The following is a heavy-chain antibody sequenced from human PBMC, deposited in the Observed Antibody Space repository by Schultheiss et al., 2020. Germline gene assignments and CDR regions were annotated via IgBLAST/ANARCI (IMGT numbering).Heavy chain of an antibody. Sequence: LSLTCAASGFTFSSYAMHWVRQAPGKGLEWVAVISYDGSNKYYADSVKGRFTISRDNAKNSLYLQMNSLRAEDTAVYYCARDGYCSSTSCFVYGMDVWGQGTTVTVSS. J-gene: IGHJ6*02. V-gene: IGHV3-30-3*01. CDR3: ARDGYCSSTSCFVYGMDV. CDR2: ISYDGSNK. D-gene: IGHD2-2*03. CDR1: GFTFSSYA.